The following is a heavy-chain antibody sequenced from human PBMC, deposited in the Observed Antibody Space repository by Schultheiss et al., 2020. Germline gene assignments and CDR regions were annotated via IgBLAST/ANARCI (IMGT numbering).Heavy chain of an antibody. CDR2: IKQDGSEK. Sequence: GESLKISCAASGFTFSSYWMSWVRQAPGKGLEWVANIKQDGSEKYYVDSVKGRFTISRDNAKNTLYLQMNSLRAEDTAVYYCAKDSWSYYWGQGTLVTVSS. V-gene: IGHV3-7*03. CDR1: GFTFSSYW. CDR3: AKDSWSYY. D-gene: IGHD6-13*01. J-gene: IGHJ4*02.